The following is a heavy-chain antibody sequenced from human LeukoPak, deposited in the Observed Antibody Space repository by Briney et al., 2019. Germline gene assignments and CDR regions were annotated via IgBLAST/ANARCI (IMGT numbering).Heavy chain of an antibody. CDR2: INTNTGNP. CDR1: GYTFTSYA. J-gene: IGHJ4*02. Sequence: ASVKVSCKASGYTFTSYAMNWVRQAPGQGLEWMGWINTNTGNPTYAQGFTGRFVFSLDTSVSTAYLQISSLKAEDTAVYYCARGKYLASIAAAGGDYWGQGTLVTVSS. CDR3: ARGKYLASIAAAGGDY. V-gene: IGHV7-4-1*02. D-gene: IGHD6-13*01.